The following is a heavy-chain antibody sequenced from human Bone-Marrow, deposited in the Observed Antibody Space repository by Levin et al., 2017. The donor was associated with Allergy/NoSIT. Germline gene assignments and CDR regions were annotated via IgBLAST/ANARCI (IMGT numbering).Heavy chain of an antibody. CDR3: VTDPLGGTNY. J-gene: IGHJ4*02. V-gene: IGHV3-74*01. Sequence: GGSLRLSCAAAGFTFKTMLMHWVRQGPGKGPVWVSRISSDGTFTSYLDSVKGRFTVSRDNARNTAFLQMDSLRVDDTAVYYCVTDPLGGTNYWGPGTAVTVSS. CDR1: GFTFKTML. D-gene: IGHD1-26*01. CDR2: ISSDGTFT.